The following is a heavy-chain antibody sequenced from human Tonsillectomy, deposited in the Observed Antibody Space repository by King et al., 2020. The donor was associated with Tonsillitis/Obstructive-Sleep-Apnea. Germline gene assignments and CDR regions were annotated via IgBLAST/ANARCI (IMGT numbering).Heavy chain of an antibody. V-gene: IGHV4-34*01. CDR1: GGSFSSYY. CDR2: INHSGST. Sequence: VQLQQWGAGLLKPSETLSLTCAVYGGSFSSYYWSWIRQPPGKGLEWIGEINHSGSTNYNPSLKSRVTISVDTSKNQLSLKLSSVTAADTAVYYCARGGGWWGQGTLVTVSS. J-gene: IGHJ4*02. CDR3: ARGGGW. D-gene: IGHD2-15*01.